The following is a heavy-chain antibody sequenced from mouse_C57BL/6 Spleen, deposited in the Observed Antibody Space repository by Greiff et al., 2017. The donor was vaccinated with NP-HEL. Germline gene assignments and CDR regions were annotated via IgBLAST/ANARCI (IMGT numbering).Heavy chain of an antibody. Sequence: EVHLVESGGGLVKPGGSLKLSCAASGFTFSDYGMHWVRQAPEKGLEWVAYISSGSSTIYYADTVKGRFTISRDNAKNTLFLQMTSLRSEDTAMYYCARHSLYFDYWGQGTTLTVSS. CDR1: GFTFSDYG. J-gene: IGHJ2*01. D-gene: IGHD6-2*01. CDR3: ARHSLYFDY. CDR2: ISSGSSTI. V-gene: IGHV5-17*01.